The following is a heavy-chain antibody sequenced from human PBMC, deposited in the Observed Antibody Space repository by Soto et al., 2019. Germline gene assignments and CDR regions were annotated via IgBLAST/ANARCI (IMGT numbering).Heavy chain of an antibody. CDR3: VSEGPHSAIPAYYPGLDI. D-gene: IGHD2-2*02. V-gene: IGHV4-30-4*01. CDR2: IYYDGNS. Sequence: QVQLQESGPGLVRPSQTLSLTCTVSGGFIDSGAYYWSWIRQPPGKGLEWIGYIYYDGNSYYNPSPTCRSTISVAASKNLFSLKLRSMTPADSAVYYCVSEGPHSAIPAYYPGLDIWGQGKTVTVSS. CDR1: GGFIDSGAYY. J-gene: IGHJ6*02.